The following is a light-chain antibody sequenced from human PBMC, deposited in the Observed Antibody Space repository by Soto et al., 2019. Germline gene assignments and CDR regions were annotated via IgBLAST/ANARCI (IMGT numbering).Light chain of an antibody. CDR3: QEDIHWPPGM. Sequence: EIVVTQSPATLSASPGEIVTLSCRASQFVSRRLAWYQQRLGQVPRLLIYDTSTRAPGIPARFSGSGSGTEFTLTISSQQSEDFAVYYCQEDIHWPPGMFGPGTTVDIK. CDR1: QFVSRR. CDR2: DTS. V-gene: IGKV3-15*01. J-gene: IGKJ1*01.